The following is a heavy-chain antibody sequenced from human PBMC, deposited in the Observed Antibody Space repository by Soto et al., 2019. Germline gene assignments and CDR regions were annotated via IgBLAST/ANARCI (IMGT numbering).Heavy chain of an antibody. D-gene: IGHD2-2*01. V-gene: IGHV3-23*01. J-gene: IGHJ6*04. Sequence: PGGSLRLSCAASGFTFSNYAMDWVRQAPGKGLEWVSAISAGDGNTYYADSVGGRFTISRDNSKNTLYLQMNSLRAEDTALYYCAKETTTSCYAPDDVWGKGTTVTVSS. CDR1: GFTFSNYA. CDR2: ISAGDGNT. CDR3: AKETTTSCYAPDDV.